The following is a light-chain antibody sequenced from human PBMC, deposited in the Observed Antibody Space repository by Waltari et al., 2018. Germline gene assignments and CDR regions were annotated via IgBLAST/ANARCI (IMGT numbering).Light chain of an antibody. CDR3: QQFNTYPIP. Sequence: DIQMPQSPSTLSASLGARVTITCRASHSISTWLAWYQQKPGKGPKLLIYEASSLEKGVPSRFSGSGSGTEFTLTISSLQPDDFATYYCQQFNTYPIPFGRRTKVDIK. J-gene: IGKJ3*01. CDR2: EAS. CDR1: HSISTW. V-gene: IGKV1-5*03.